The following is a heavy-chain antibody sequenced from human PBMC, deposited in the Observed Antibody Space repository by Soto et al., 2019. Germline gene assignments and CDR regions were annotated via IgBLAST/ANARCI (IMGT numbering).Heavy chain of an antibody. D-gene: IGHD6-13*01. CDR2: MNPNSGNT. Sequence: QVQLVQSGAEVKKPGASVKVSCKASGYTFTSYDINWVRQATGQGLEWMGWMNPNSGNTGYAQKFQGRVTMTRDTYISTADIERSSLSSEDTAVYYCARGGSSGYGNYYYGMDVWGRGTTVTVSS. CDR3: ARGGSSGYGNYYYGMDV. V-gene: IGHV1-8*01. CDR1: GYTFTSYD. J-gene: IGHJ6*02.